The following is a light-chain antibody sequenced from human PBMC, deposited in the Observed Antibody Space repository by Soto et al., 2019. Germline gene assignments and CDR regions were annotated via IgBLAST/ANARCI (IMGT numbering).Light chain of an antibody. V-gene: IGKV3-11*01. CDR2: GAS. CDR3: QQRSNWLT. Sequence: VRTQAPATLSVSPGERATISCRASQTINNNVAWYQLKDGQVPRLVIYGASTRATGIPARFSGSGSGTDFTLTISSLEPEDFAVYYCQQRSNWLTFGGGTNVDI. J-gene: IGKJ4*01. CDR1: QTINNN.